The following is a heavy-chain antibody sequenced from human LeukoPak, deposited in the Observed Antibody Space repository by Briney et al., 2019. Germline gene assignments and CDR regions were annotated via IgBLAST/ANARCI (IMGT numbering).Heavy chain of an antibody. CDR1: GFTFSSYG. D-gene: IGHD3-10*01. CDR2: IRYDGSNK. J-gene: IGHJ2*01. CDR3: AKDGWFGEGSYWYFDL. V-gene: IGHV3-30*02. Sequence: GGSLRLSCAASGFTFSSYGMHWVRQAPGKGLEWVAFIRYDGSNKYYADSVKGRFTISRDNSKNTLYLQMNSLRAEDTAVYYCAKDGWFGEGSYWYFDLWGRGTLVTVSS.